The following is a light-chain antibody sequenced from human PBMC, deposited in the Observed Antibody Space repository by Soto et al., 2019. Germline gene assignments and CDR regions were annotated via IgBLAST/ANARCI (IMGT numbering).Light chain of an antibody. J-gene: IGLJ1*01. CDR2: EGS. V-gene: IGLV2-23*01. CDR1: SSDVGSYNL. CDR3: CSYAGSSTLYV. Sequence: QAVVTQPASVSGSPGQSITISCTGTSSDVGSYNLVSWYQQHPGKAPKLMIYEGSKRPSGVSNRFSGSKSGNTASLTISGLQAEDEAYYYCCSYAGSSTLYVFGTGTKLTVL.